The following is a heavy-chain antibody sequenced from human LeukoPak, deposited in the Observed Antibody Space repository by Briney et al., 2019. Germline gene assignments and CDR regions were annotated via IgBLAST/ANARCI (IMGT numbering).Heavy chain of an antibody. J-gene: IGHJ6*03. CDR3: ARGYFYYYMDV. V-gene: IGHV3-74*01. CDR1: GFTFSGYW. CDR2: INSDGSST. Sequence: GGSLRLSCAASGFTFSGYWMHWVRQAPGKGLVWVSRINSDGSSTIYADPVKGRLTISRDNAKNTLYLQMNSLRAEDTAVYYCARGYFYYYMDVWGKGTTVTVSS.